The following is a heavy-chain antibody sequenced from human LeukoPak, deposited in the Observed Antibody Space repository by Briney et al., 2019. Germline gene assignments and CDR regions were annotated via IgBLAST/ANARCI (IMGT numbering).Heavy chain of an antibody. J-gene: IGHJ6*03. Sequence: GGSLRLSCAASGFTFSRYWMHWVRQAPGKGLVWVSRVNSDGTGTTYADSVEGRFTISRDNAKNTVYLQMNSLRAEDTAIHYCIRTLIVATSPYMDVWGKGTTVTVSS. V-gene: IGHV3-74*01. CDR2: VNSDGTGT. D-gene: IGHD5-12*01. CDR1: GFTFSRYW. CDR3: IRTLIVATSPYMDV.